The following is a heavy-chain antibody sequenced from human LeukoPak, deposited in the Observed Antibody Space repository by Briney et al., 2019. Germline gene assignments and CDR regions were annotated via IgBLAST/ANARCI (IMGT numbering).Heavy chain of an antibody. Sequence: ASVKVSCKASGGTFSSYAISWVRQAPGQGLEWMGWISAYNGNTNYAQKLQGRVTMTTDTSTSTAYMELRSLRSDDTAVYYCAREAVAGLVDYWGQGTLVTVSS. CDR3: AREAVAGLVDY. CDR2: ISAYNGNT. D-gene: IGHD6-19*01. V-gene: IGHV1-18*01. J-gene: IGHJ4*02. CDR1: GGTFSSYA.